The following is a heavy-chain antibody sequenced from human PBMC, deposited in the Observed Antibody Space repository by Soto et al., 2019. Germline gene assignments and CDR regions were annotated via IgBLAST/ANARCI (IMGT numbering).Heavy chain of an antibody. CDR2: IYSGGST. Sequence: EVQLVESGGGLIQPGGSLRLSCAASGFTFSSNDMNWVRQAPGKGLEWVSLIYSGGSTYYADSVKGRFTISGDNSKNTLYLQMSSRRDEDTAVYYCATRPLLPGAPWGQGTMVTVSS. J-gene: IGHJ3*01. D-gene: IGHD3-22*01. CDR1: GFTFSSND. CDR3: ATRPLLPGAP. V-gene: IGHV3-53*01.